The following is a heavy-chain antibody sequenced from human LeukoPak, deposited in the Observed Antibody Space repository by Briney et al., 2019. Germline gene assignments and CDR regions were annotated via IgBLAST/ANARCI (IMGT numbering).Heavy chain of an antibody. Sequence: SETLSLTCTVSGGSVSSGSYYWSWIRQPPGKGLERIGYIYYSGSTNYNPSLKSRVTISVDTSKNQFSLKLSSVTAADTAVYYCAREAYYYGSGSPYMDVWGKGTTVTVSS. CDR2: IYYSGST. V-gene: IGHV4-61*01. CDR1: GGSVSSGSYY. D-gene: IGHD3-10*01. J-gene: IGHJ6*04. CDR3: AREAYYYGSGSPYMDV.